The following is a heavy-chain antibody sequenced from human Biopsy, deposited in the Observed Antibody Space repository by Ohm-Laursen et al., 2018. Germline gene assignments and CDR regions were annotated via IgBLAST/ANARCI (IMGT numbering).Heavy chain of an antibody. J-gene: IGHJ3*02. CDR2: ISYDGSNT. CDR3: AKVYNMFGQPSPDAFDI. CDR1: GFNYTIYG. D-gene: IGHD3-10*02. Sequence: SLRLSCSASGFNYTIYGMHWVRQAPGKGLEWVAVISYDGSNTYYEDSVKGRFIISRDNSKNTLYLQMNSLGAEGTAVYYCAKVYNMFGQPSPDAFDIWGQGTRVTVSS. V-gene: IGHV3-30*18.